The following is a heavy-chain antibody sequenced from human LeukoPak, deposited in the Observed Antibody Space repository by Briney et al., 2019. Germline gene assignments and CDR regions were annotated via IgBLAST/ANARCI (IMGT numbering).Heavy chain of an antibody. Sequence: PGGSLRLSCAASGFTFSSYAMSWVRQAPGKGLEWVSSIRGSGDTTFYADSVRGRFTISRDNSKNTLYLQVNSLRAEDAAVYYCVKNQLYNNNGLHWGQGTLVTVSS. CDR3: VKNQLYNNNGLH. V-gene: IGHV3-23*01. J-gene: IGHJ4*02. D-gene: IGHD1-14*01. CDR1: GFTFSSYA. CDR2: IRGSGDTT.